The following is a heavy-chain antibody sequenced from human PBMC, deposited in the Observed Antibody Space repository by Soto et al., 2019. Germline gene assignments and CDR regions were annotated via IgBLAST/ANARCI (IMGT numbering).Heavy chain of an antibody. D-gene: IGHD3-16*02. CDR3: ARGVIRVEMTQRGRTYFFDS. V-gene: IGHV4-59*01. J-gene: IGHJ4*01. CDR1: GGCISYYY. Sequence: SETLSLTCTVSGGCISYYYLTWIRQPPGKGLEWIVYIYYSGITNYNPSLKSRVTIPLDTAKSQFSLKLSSVTAADTPVYYCARGVIRVEMTQRGRTYFFDSCGHGALVTVSS. CDR2: IYYSGIT.